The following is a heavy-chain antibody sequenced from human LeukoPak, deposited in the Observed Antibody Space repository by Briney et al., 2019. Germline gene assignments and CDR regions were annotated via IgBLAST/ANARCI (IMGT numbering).Heavy chain of an antibody. CDR3: ARGTWGLDY. CDR2: ISDSGNTM. V-gene: IGHV3-11*01. J-gene: IGHJ4*02. D-gene: IGHD7-27*01. Sequence: GGSLRLSCAASGFTFSGHYMTWIRQAPGKGLEWVSYISDSGNTMYYADSVKGRFTISRDNARYSLFLQMNSLRAEDTAVYYCARGTWGLDYWGQGTLVTVSS. CDR1: GFTFSGHY.